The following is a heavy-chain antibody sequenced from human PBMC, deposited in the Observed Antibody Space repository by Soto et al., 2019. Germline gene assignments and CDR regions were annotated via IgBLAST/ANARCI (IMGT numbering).Heavy chain of an antibody. V-gene: IGHV1-69*01. CDR2: IIPIFGTA. J-gene: IGHJ6*02. CDR1: GGTFSSYA. Sequence: QVQLVQSGAEVKKPGSSVKVSCKASGGTFSSYAISWVRQAPGQGLEWMGGIIPIFGTANYAQKFQVRVTITADESTSTAYMELSSLRSEDTAVYYCARAPGDCSGGSCYSPFYYGMDVWGQGTTVTVSS. CDR3: ARAPGDCSGGSCYSPFYYGMDV. D-gene: IGHD2-15*01.